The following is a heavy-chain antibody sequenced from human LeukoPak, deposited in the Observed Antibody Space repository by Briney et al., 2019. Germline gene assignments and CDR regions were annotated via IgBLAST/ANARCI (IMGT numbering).Heavy chain of an antibody. Sequence: SQTLSLTCTVSGGSISIGGYYWSWIRQHPGKGLEWIGYIYYSGSTYYNPSLKSRVTISVDTSKNQFSLKLSSVTAADTAVYYCARATGSSWYSTRFDPWGQGTLVTVSS. CDR1: GGSISIGGYY. CDR2: IYYSGST. J-gene: IGHJ5*02. CDR3: ARATGSSWYSTRFDP. D-gene: IGHD6-13*01. V-gene: IGHV4-31*03.